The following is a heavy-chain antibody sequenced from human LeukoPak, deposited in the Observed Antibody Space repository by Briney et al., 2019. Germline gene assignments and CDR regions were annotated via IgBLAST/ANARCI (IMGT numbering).Heavy chain of an antibody. CDR2: IYYSGST. CDR3: ARGTWSSSIDY. J-gene: IGHJ4*02. Sequence: PSETLSLTCTVSGGSISSGDYYWSWIRQPPGKGLEWIGYIYYSGSTYYDPSLKSRLTISGDTSKNQFSLRLSSVTAADTAVYYCARGTWSSSIDYWGQGTLVTVSS. V-gene: IGHV4-30-4*01. CDR1: GGSISSGDYY. D-gene: IGHD6-6*01.